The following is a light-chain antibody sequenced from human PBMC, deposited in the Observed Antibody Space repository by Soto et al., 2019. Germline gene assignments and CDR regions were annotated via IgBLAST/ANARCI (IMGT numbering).Light chain of an antibody. CDR2: EVS. V-gene: IGLV2-14*01. J-gene: IGLJ1*01. CDR3: SSYTTRTTLYV. CDR1: SSDVGSYNY. Sequence: QSVLTQPASVSGSPGQSITTSCTGTSSDVGSYNYVSWYQLHPGNAPKLMIYEVSNRPSSVSNRFSGLKSGYTASTTISGLQAEDEADDYCSSYTTRTTLYVFGSGTKVTVL.